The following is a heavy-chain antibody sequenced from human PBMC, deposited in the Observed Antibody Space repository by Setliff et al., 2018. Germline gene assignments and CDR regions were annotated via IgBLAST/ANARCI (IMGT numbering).Heavy chain of an antibody. V-gene: IGHV3-7*01. J-gene: IGHJ6*02. CDR2: IKQDGSEK. CDR3: ARDHVYGSQYYYYYYGMDV. CDR1: GFTFSRYW. Sequence: PGGSLRLSCAASGFTFSRYWMSWVRQAPGKGLEWVANIKQDGSEKYYVDSVKGRFTISRDNAKNSLYRQMNSLRAEDTAVYYCARDHVYGSQYYYYYYGMDVWGQGTTVTVSS. D-gene: IGHD3-10*01.